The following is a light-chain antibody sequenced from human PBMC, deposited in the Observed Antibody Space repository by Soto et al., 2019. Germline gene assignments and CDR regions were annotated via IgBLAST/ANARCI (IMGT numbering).Light chain of an antibody. CDR3: SSYTSSSTRVV. V-gene: IGLV2-14*01. Sequence: QSALTQPASVSGSPGQSITISCTGTSSGVGGYNYVSWYQQHPGKAPKLMIYDVSNRPSGVSNRFSGSKSGNTASLTISGLQAEDEADYYCSSYTSSSTRVVFGGGTMLTVL. J-gene: IGLJ2*01. CDR2: DVS. CDR1: SSGVGGYNY.